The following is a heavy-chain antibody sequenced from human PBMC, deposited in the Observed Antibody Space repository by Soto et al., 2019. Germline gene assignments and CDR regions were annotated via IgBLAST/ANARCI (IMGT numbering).Heavy chain of an antibody. D-gene: IGHD6-19*01. CDR3: ASSLHSGWQNPYYYYGMDV. Sequence: QVQLVESGGGVVQPGRSLRLSCAASGFTFSSYGMHWVRQAPGKGLERVAVIWYDGSNKYYADSVKGRFTISRDNSKNTLYLQMNSLRAEDTAVYYCASSLHSGWQNPYYYYGMDVWGQGTTVTVSS. J-gene: IGHJ6*02. V-gene: IGHV3-33*01. CDR1: GFTFSSYG. CDR2: IWYDGSNK.